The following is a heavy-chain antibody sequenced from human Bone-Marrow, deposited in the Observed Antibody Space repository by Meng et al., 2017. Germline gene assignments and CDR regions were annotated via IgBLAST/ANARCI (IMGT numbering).Heavy chain of an antibody. CDR2: ISYDGSNK. V-gene: IGHV3-30*19. CDR3: ARVHFDY. Sequence: QVELVESGGGLVQPWRSLRLSCAASGFTVSSYGMHWVRQAPGKGLEWVAVISYDGSNKYYADSVKGRFTISRDNSKNTLYLQMNSLRAEDTVVYYCARVHFDYWGQGTLVTVSS. J-gene: IGHJ4*02. CDR1: GFTVSSYG.